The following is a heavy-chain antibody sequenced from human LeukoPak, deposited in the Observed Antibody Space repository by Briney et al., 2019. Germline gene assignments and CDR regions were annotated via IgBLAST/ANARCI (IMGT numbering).Heavy chain of an antibody. CDR2: ISWNSGSI. CDR1: GFTFDDYA. V-gene: IGHV3-9*01. J-gene: IGHJ4*02. CDR3: AKDIGYGSGSYRFDY. D-gene: IGHD3-10*01. Sequence: GGSLRLSCAAFGFTFDDYAMHWVRQAPGKGLEWVSGISWNSGSIGYADSVKGRFTISRDNAKNSLYLQMNSLRAEDTALYYCAKDIGYGSGSYRFDYWGQGTLVTVSS.